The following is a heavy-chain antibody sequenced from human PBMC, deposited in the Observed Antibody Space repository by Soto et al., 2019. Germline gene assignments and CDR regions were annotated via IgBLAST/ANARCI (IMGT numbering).Heavy chain of an antibody. CDR3: ARSREYQLLSPFDY. Sequence: GGSLRLSCAASGFTFGDYAMHWVRQAPGKGLEWVSGISWNSGSIGYADSVKGRFTISRDNAKNSLYLQMNSLRAEDTALYYCARSREYQLLSPFDYWGQGTLVTVS. CDR1: GFTFGDYA. CDR2: ISWNSGSI. J-gene: IGHJ4*02. V-gene: IGHV3-9*01. D-gene: IGHD2-2*01.